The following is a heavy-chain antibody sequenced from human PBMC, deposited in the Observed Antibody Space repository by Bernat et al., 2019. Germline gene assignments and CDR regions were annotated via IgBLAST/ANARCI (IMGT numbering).Heavy chain of an antibody. CDR1: GGSISSSSYY. D-gene: IGHD6-19*01. Sequence: QLQLQESGPGLVKPSETLSLTCTVSGGSISSSSYYWGWIRQPPGKGLEWMGSIYYSGSTYYNPALKSRITISVDTSKNQFSLKLSSVTTADTAVYYCARPSSGWDYYFDYWGQGTLVTVSS. V-gene: IGHV4-39*01. CDR3: ARPSSGWDYYFDY. J-gene: IGHJ4*02. CDR2: IYYSGST.